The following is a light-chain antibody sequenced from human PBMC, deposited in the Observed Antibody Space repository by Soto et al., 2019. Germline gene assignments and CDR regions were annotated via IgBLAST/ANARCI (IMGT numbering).Light chain of an antibody. CDR2: AAS. CDR3: QQSYSTPPT. Sequence: DIQMTQSPSSLSASVGDRVTITCRASQSISSYLNWYQQKPGKAPKLLIYAASSLQSGVPSRFRRSGSGTDFTLTISSLQPEDFATYYCQQSYSTPPTFGQGTKV. CDR1: QSISSY. V-gene: IGKV1-39*01. J-gene: IGKJ1*01.